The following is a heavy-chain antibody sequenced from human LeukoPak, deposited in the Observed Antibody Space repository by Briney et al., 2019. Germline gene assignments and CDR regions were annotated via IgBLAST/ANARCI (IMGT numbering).Heavy chain of an antibody. CDR1: GGSISSYY. CDR2: IYYSGST. D-gene: IGHD1-26*01. CDR3: ARDPSGSYGANWFDP. V-gene: IGHV4-59*01. J-gene: IGHJ5*02. Sequence: SETLSLTCTVSGGSISSYYWSWIRQPPGKGLEWIGYIYYSGSTNYNPSLKSRVTISVDTSKNQFSLKLSSVTAADTAVYYCARDPSGSYGANWFDPWGQGTLVTVSS.